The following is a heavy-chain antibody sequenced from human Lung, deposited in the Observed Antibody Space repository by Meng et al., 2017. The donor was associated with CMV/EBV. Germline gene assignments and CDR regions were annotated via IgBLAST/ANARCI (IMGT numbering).Heavy chain of an antibody. CDR2: IYSSGRT. CDR1: GFTVTSYY. CDR3: VRGPLLGWFDP. J-gene: IGHJ5*02. V-gene: IGHV3-53*01. Sequence: HLGGSGGGFIQPGGSLRLSCAASGFTVTSYYMHWVRQAPGKGLEWVSVIYSSGRTYYADSVKGRFTISRDNSKNTVDLQMNTLRAEDTAIYYCVRGPLLGWFDPWGQGALVTVSS.